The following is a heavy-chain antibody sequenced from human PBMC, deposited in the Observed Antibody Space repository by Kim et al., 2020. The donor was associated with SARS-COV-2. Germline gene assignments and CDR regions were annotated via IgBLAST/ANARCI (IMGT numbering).Heavy chain of an antibody. J-gene: IGHJ5*02. CDR3: TREIGDP. Sequence: GGSLRLSCTASGFTFGDYAMSWVRQAPGKGLEWVGFIRSKAYGGTTEYAASVKGRFTISRDDSKSMAYLQMNSLKTEDTAVYYCTREIGDPWGQGTLVTVSS. D-gene: IGHD2-21*01. CDR2: IRSKAYGGTT. V-gene: IGHV3-49*04. CDR1: GFTFGDYA.